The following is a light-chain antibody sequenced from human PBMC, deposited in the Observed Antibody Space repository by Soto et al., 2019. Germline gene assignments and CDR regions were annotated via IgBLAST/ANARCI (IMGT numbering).Light chain of an antibody. CDR1: QSVGTS. V-gene: IGKV3-15*01. CDR2: GTS. CDR3: HQYNGWPRT. J-gene: IGKJ1*01. Sequence: EIVLTQSPATLSVSPGERATLACRASQSVGTSLAWYQQKLGQAPRLLIYGTSTRAGGVPARFSGGGSGTEFTLTITSLQSEDFAVYYCHQYNGWPRTFGQGTKVDIK.